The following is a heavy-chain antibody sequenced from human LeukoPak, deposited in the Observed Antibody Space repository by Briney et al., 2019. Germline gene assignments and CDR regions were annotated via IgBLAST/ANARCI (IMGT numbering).Heavy chain of an antibody. CDR2: IYYSGST. Sequence: PSETLSLTCTVSGGSISSSSYYWGWIRQPPGKGLEWIGTIYYSGSTYYNPSLKSRVTISEDTSKNQFSLKLSSVTAADTAAYYCARPAHGSGSYSGFDYWGQGTLVTVSS. D-gene: IGHD3-10*01. CDR3: ARPAHGSGSYSGFDY. V-gene: IGHV4-39*01. CDR1: GGSISSSSYY. J-gene: IGHJ4*02.